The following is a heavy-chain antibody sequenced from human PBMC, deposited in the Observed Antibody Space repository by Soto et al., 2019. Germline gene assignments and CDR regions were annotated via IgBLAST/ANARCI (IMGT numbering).Heavy chain of an antibody. CDR2: ISYDGSNK. D-gene: IGHD3-22*01. Sequence: PGGSLRLSCAASGFTFSSYGMHWVRQAPGKGVEWVAVISYDGSNKYYADSVKGRFTISRDNSKNTLYLQMNSLRAEDTAVYYCAKDVYYYDSSGYSGWLPEDDYWGQGT. CDR1: GFTFSSYG. V-gene: IGHV3-30*18. CDR3: AKDVYYYDSSGYSGWLPEDDY. J-gene: IGHJ4*02.